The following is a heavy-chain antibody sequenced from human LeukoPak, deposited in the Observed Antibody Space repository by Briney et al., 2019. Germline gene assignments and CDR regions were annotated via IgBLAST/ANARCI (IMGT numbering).Heavy chain of an antibody. Sequence: PSETLSLTCTVSGYSITSGYWSWIRQPPGKGLEVIGYTYTSGDTNYNPSLRSRVTMSLDASKNEVSLKMSSVTAADTAVYYCARTARVFDYWGQGILVTVSS. V-gene: IGHV4-4*09. CDR1: GYSITSGY. CDR2: TYTSGDT. CDR3: ARTARVFDY. J-gene: IGHJ4*02.